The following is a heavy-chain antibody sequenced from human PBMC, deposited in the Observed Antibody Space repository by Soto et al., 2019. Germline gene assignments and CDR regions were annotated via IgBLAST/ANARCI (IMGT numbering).Heavy chain of an antibody. J-gene: IGHJ4*02. V-gene: IGHV4-31*03. CDR3: ARERVVVAATRHHYFDY. Sequence: SETLSLTCTVSGGSISSGGYYWSWIRQHPGKGLEWIGYIYYSGSTYYNPSLKSRVTISVDASKNQFSLKLSSVTAADTAVYYCARERVVVAATRHHYFDYWGQGTLVTVSS. CDR2: IYYSGST. CDR1: GGSISSGGYY. D-gene: IGHD2-15*01.